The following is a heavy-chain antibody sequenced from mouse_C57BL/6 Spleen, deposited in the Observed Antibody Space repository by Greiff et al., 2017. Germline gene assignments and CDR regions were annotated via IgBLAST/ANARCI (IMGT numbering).Heavy chain of an antibody. CDR3: ARRGDGYYVGYAMDY. CDR2: IYPGSGST. Sequence: VQLQQPGAELVKPGASVKMSCQASGYTFTSYWITWVKQRPGQGLEWIGVIYPGSGSTNYNEKFKSKATLTVDTSSSTAYMQRSSLTSEDSAVYYCARRGDGYYVGYAMDYWGQGTSVTVSS. D-gene: IGHD2-3*01. V-gene: IGHV1-55*01. CDR1: GYTFTSYW. J-gene: IGHJ4*01.